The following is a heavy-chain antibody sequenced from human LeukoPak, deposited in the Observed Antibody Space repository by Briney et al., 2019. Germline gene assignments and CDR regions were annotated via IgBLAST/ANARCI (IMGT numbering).Heavy chain of an antibody. CDR1: GYTFTSYD. Sequence: ASVKVSCKASGYTFTSYDINWVRQATGQGLEWMGWMNPNSGNTGYAQKFQGRVTMTRNTSISTAYMELSSLRSEDTAVYYCARDYDILTGYDYCGQGTLVTVSS. J-gene: IGHJ4*02. V-gene: IGHV1-8*01. CDR3: ARDYDILTGYDY. CDR2: MNPNSGNT. D-gene: IGHD3-9*01.